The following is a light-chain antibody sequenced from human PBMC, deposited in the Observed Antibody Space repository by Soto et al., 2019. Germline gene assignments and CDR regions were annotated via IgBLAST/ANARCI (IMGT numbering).Light chain of an antibody. J-gene: IGKJ1*01. CDR2: GAS. CDR1: QSVASGY. V-gene: IGKV3-20*01. Sequence: ETVLTQSPGTLSLSVGERATLSCRASQSVASGYLVWYQQKPGQTPTVLIYGASTRAAGIPDRFSGSGSGTDFTLTISRLEPEDFAVYYCQLYESSPTFGQGTKVEMK. CDR3: QLYESSPT.